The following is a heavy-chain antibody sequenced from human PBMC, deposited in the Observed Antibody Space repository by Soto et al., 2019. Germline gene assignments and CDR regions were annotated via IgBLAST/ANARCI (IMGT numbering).Heavy chain of an antibody. CDR3: ARLTGKYYDILTGYYNIPAYFDY. J-gene: IGHJ4*02. D-gene: IGHD3-9*01. CDR2: IYYSGST. CDR1: GGSISSSSYY. Sequence: PSETLSLTCTVSGGSISSSSYYWGWIRQPPGKGLEWIGSIYYSGSTYYNPSLKSRVTISVDTSKNHFSLKLSSVTAADTAVYYCARLTGKYYDILTGYYNIPAYFDYWGQGTLVTVSS. V-gene: IGHV4-39*01.